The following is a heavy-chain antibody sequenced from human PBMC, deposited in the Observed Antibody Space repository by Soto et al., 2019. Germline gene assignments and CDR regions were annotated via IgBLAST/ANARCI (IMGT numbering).Heavy chain of an antibody. Sequence: LSLTCAASGFTFDDYAMHWVRQAPGKGLEWVSLISGDGGSTYYADSVKGRFTISRDNSKNSLYLQMNSLRTEDTALYYCAKIWSRHGSGSYYAYFDYWGQGTLVTVSS. CDR1: GFTFDDYA. CDR3: AKIWSRHGSGSYYAYFDY. CDR2: ISGDGGST. D-gene: IGHD3-10*01. J-gene: IGHJ4*02. V-gene: IGHV3-43*02.